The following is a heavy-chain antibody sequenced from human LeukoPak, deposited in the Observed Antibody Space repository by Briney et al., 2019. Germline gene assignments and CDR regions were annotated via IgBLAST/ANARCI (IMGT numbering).Heavy chain of an antibody. V-gene: IGHV3-43*02. CDR1: GFTFDDYA. Sequence: PGGSLRLSCAASGFTFDDYAMNWVRQAPGKGLEWVSLISGDGGSTYYADSVKGRFTISRDNSKNSLYLQMNSLRTEDTALYYCAKSQRWLQLNHWFDPWGQGTLVTVSS. CDR3: AKSQRWLQLNHWFDP. J-gene: IGHJ5*02. CDR2: ISGDGGST. D-gene: IGHD5-24*01.